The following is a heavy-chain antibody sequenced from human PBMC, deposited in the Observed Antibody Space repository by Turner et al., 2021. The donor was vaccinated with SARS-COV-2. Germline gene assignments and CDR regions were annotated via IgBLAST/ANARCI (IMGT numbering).Heavy chain of an antibody. CDR3: AKTIYSYGYNGYYFDY. D-gene: IGHD5-18*01. Sequence: QVQLVESGGGVVQPGRSLRLPCAASGFTFSSNGMHWVRQAPGKGLEWVAVISYDGSNKYYADAVKGRFTISRDNSKNTLYLQMNSLRAEDTAVYYCAKTIYSYGYNGYYFDYWGRGTLVTVSS. V-gene: IGHV3-30*18. CDR2: ISYDGSNK. CDR1: GFTFSSNG. J-gene: IGHJ4*02.